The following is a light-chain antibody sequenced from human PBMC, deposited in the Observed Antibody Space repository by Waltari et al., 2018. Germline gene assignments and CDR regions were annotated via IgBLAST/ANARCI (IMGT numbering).Light chain of an antibody. CDR2: KAS. CDR1: QSITTW. CDR3: QQYNSYSPYT. V-gene: IGKV1-5*03. Sequence: DIKLTQSPSTLPASVGDRVTITCRASQSITTWLAWYQQKPGKAPKLLIYKASSLQSGVPSRFSGSGSGTEFTLTISSLQPDDFATYYCQQYNSYSPYTFGQGTKLEIK. J-gene: IGKJ2*01.